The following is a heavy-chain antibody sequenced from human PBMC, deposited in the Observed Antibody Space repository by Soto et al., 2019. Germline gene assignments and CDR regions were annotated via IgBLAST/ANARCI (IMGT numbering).Heavy chain of an antibody. Sequence: GGSLRLSCAATGFTFSSYAMSWVRQAPGKGLEWVSVISGSGGGTYYADSVKGRFTISRDKSKNTLYLQMNSLRVEDTAVFYCPKTAAARPTLSPHSRGPAPLATVSS. CDR1: GFTFSSYA. CDR3: PKTAAARPTLSPHS. J-gene: IGHJ5*01. D-gene: IGHD6-6*01. CDR2: ISGSGGGT. V-gene: IGHV3-23*01.